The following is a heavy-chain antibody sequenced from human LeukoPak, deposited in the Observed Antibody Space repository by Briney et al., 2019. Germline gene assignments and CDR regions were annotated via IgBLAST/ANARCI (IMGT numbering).Heavy chain of an antibody. V-gene: IGHV4-34*01. J-gene: IGHJ3*02. CDR3: ARVKGGGAFDI. D-gene: IGHD1-26*01. CDR1: GGSFSGYY. CDR2: INHSGST. Sequence: SETLSLTCAVYGGSFSGYYWSWIRQPPGKGLEWIGEINHSGSTNYNPSLKSRVTISVDTSKNQFSLKLSSVTAADTAVYYCARVKGGGAFDIWGQGTMVTVSS.